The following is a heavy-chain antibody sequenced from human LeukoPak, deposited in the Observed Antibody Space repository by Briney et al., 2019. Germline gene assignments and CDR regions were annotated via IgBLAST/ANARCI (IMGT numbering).Heavy chain of an antibody. V-gene: IGHV3-74*01. D-gene: IGHD3-10*01. CDR3: VNILFG. CDR1: GFTFSSYW. Sequence: GGSLRLSCAVSGFTFSSYWMHWVRQVPGEGLVWVSRISSDGSTTTYADSVKGRFTISRDNAKNTLHLQMNSLRAEDTAVYYCVNILFGWGQGTLVTVSS. CDR2: ISSDGSTT. J-gene: IGHJ4*02.